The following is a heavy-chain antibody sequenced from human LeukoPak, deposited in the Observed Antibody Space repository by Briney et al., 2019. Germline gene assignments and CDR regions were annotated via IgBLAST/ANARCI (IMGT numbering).Heavy chain of an antibody. CDR1: GFTFSSYSM. CDR3: ARVGYYDSSGYYYYYGMDV. Sequence: PGGSLRLSCAASGFTFSSYSMNWVRQPPGKGLEWIGEIYHSGSTNYNPSLKSRVTISVDKSKNQFSLKLSSVTAADTAVYYCARVGYYDSSGYYYYYGMDVWGQGTTVTVSS. CDR2: IYHSGST. V-gene: IGHV4-4*02. D-gene: IGHD3-22*01. J-gene: IGHJ6*02.